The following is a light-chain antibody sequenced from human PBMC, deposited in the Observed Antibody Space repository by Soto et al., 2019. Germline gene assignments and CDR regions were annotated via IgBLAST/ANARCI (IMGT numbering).Light chain of an antibody. CDR2: DAS. J-gene: IGKJ5*01. CDR1: QSISNF. V-gene: IGKV1-39*01. Sequence: DIQMTQSPSSLSASVGDRVTITCRASQSISNFLNWYQQKPGKAPKVLIWDASSLQRGVPSRFSGSGSGTDFTLTISSLQPEDFATYYCQQSYSTLITFGQGTRLEIK. CDR3: QQSYSTLIT.